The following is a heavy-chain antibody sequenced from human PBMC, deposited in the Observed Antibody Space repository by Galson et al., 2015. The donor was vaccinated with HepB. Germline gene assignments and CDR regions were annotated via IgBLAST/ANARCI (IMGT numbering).Heavy chain of an antibody. D-gene: IGHD4-11*01. Sequence: SLRLSCAASGFTFSSYGMHWVRQAPGKGLEWVAVIWYDGSNKYYADSVKGRFTISRDNSKNTLYLQMNSLRAEDTAVYYCARDRDYSNYGLPDYWGQGTLVTVSS. V-gene: IGHV3-33*01. J-gene: IGHJ4*02. CDR2: IWYDGSNK. CDR1: GFTFSSYG. CDR3: ARDRDYSNYGLPDY.